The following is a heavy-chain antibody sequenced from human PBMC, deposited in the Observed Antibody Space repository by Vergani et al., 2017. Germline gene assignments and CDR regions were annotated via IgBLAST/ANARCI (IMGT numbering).Heavy chain of an antibody. D-gene: IGHD2-2*01. V-gene: IGHV3-21*01. CDR1: GFTFSSYS. Sequence: EVQLVESGGGLVKPGGSLRLSCAASGFTFSSYSMNWVRQAPGKGLEWVSSISSSSSYIYYADSVKGRFTISRDNAKNSLYLQMNSLRAEDTAVYYCARDRIGYCSSTSCYGEYYYYGMDVWGQGTTVTVSS. CDR2: ISSSSSYI. CDR3: ARDRIGYCSSTSCYGEYYYYGMDV. J-gene: IGHJ6*02.